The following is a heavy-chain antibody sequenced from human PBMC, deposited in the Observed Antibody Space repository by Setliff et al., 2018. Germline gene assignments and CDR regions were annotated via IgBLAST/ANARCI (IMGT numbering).Heavy chain of an antibody. CDR2: VSYGGST. Sequence: PSETLSLTCAVSGAAISTYHWSWIRQPPGKGLEWIGYVSYGGSTKYNPSLESRVTISLDAPKNQFSLKLTSVTAADTAVYYCARTGTTYYYSCMDVWGKGTTVTSP. J-gene: IGHJ6*03. CDR3: ARTGTTYYYSCMDV. V-gene: IGHV4-59*08. CDR1: GAAISTYH. D-gene: IGHD3-22*01.